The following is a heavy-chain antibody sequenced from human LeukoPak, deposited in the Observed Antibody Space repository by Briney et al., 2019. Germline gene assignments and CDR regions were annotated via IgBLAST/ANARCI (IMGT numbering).Heavy chain of an antibody. D-gene: IGHD6-13*01. J-gene: IGHJ4*02. CDR3: AREGSSSSFDC. Sequence: PGRSLRLSCAASGFTFSSYAMHWVRQAPGKGLEWVAIMSYDGSNKYYADSVKGRFTISRDNSKNTLYLQMNSLRTEDTAVYFCAREGSSSSFDCWGQGTLVTVSS. V-gene: IGHV3-30-3*01. CDR2: MSYDGSNK. CDR1: GFTFSSYA.